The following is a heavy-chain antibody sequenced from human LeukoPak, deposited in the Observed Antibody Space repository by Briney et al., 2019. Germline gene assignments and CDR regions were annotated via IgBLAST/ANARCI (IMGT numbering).Heavy chain of an antibody. CDR1: GFTFSSYA. D-gene: IGHD5-18*01. J-gene: IGHJ4*02. Sequence: GSLRLSCAASGFTFSSYAMSWVRQAPGKGLEWVSAISGSGGSTYYADSVKGRFTISRDNSKNTLYLQMNSLRAEDTAVYYCTTRSWIQLLLGSDYWGQGTLVTVSS. V-gene: IGHV3-23*01. CDR2: ISGSGGST. CDR3: TTRSWIQLLLGSDY.